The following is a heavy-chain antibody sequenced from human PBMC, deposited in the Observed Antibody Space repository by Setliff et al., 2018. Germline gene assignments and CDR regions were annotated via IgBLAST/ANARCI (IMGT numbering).Heavy chain of an antibody. V-gene: IGHV4-59*01. Sequence: SETLSLTCTVSGDSINNYYWTWIRQPPGKGLEWIGYIYHSGGTNYNPSLKSRVTISVDTSKKQFSLNLSSVTAADTAVYYCARGQATSSRSSLVYWGQGILVTVSS. CDR1: GDSINNYY. J-gene: IGHJ4*02. CDR2: IYHSGGT. CDR3: ARGQATSSRSSLVY. D-gene: IGHD6-6*01.